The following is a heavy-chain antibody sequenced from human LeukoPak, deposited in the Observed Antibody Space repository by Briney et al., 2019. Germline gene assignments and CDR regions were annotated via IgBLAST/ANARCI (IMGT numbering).Heavy chain of an antibody. J-gene: IGHJ4*02. Sequence: SETLSLTCTVSGYSISSGYYWGWIRQPPGKGLEWIGSIYHSGSTYYNPSLKSRVTISVDTSKNQFSLKLSSVTAADTAVYYCARESSGSYSRTYCFDYWGQGTLVTVSS. CDR1: GYSISSGYY. V-gene: IGHV4-38-2*02. CDR2: IYHSGST. D-gene: IGHD1-26*01. CDR3: ARESSGSYSRTYCFDY.